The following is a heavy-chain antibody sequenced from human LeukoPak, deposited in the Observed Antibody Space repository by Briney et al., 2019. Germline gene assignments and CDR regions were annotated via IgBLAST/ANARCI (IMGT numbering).Heavy chain of an antibody. V-gene: IGHV4-34*01. D-gene: IGHD2-2*01. CDR2: INHNGST. Sequence: SETLSLTCAVYGGSFSGYYWSWIRQPPGKGLEWIGEINHNGSTNHNPSLKSRVTISVDTSKNQFSLKLSSVTAADTAVYYCARTACSSTSCYRPDRWFDPWGQGTLVTVSS. J-gene: IGHJ5*02. CDR1: GGSFSGYY. CDR3: ARTACSSTSCYRPDRWFDP.